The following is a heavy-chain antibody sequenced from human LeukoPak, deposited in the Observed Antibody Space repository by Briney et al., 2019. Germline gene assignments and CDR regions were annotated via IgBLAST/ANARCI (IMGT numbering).Heavy chain of an antibody. J-gene: IGHJ4*02. Sequence: ASVKVSCKASGYTFTSNYIHWVRQAPGQGLEWMGMIYPRDGSTSYAQKFQGRVTVTRDTSTSTVYMELSSLRSEDTVVYYCARDQEPEKNYYFDHWGQGTLVTVSS. CDR1: GYTFTSNY. CDR3: ARDQEPEKNYYFDH. V-gene: IGHV1-46*01. CDR2: IYPRDGST. D-gene: IGHD1-14*01.